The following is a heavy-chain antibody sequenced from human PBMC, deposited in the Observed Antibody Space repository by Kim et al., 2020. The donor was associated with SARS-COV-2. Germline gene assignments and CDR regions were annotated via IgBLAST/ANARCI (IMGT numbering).Heavy chain of an antibody. V-gene: IGHV3-23*01. D-gene: IGHD3-22*01. CDR3: AKDLRVDGYDSSGYAFDI. Sequence: GGSLRLSCAACGFTFSSYAMSWVRQAPGKGLEWVSAISGSGGSTYYADSVKGRFTISRDNSKNTLYLQTNSLRAEDTAVYYCAKDLRVDGYDSSGYAFDIWGQGTMVTVSS. J-gene: IGHJ3*02. CDR1: GFTFSSYA. CDR2: ISGSGGST.